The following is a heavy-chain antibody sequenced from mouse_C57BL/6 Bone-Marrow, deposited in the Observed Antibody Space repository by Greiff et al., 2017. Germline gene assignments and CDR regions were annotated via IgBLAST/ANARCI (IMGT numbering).Heavy chain of an antibody. Sequence: HVPLHHPGAELVKPGASVKMSCKASGYTFTSYWITWVKQRPGQGLEWIGDIYPGSGSTNYNEKFKSKATLTVDTSSSTAYMQLSSLTSEDSAVYYCARDLVDGSYYFDYWGQGTTLTVSS. CDR1: GYTFTSYW. CDR3: ARDLVDGSYYFDY. J-gene: IGHJ2*01. CDR2: IYPGSGST. V-gene: IGHV1-55*01. D-gene: IGHD2-3*01.